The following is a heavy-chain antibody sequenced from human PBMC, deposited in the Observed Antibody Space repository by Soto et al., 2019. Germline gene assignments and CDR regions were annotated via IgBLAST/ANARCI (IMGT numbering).Heavy chain of an antibody. D-gene: IGHD3-9*01. Sequence: GWCLRLSCAASGFTFRISLMPGFLQATGEGLVWVSRISPDGRTTSYADSVKGRFAISRDNAENTLYLQMNSLRTEDTAVYYRARLSTGQYWFDTWGERPLVTVHS. V-gene: IGHV3-74*01. J-gene: IGHJ5*02. CDR1: GFTFRISL. CDR3: ARLSTGQYWFDT. CDR2: ISPDGRTT.